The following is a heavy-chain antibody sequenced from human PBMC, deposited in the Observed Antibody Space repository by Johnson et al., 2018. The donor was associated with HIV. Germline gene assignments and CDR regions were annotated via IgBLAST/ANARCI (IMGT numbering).Heavy chain of an antibody. CDR2: ISYDGSNK. CDR3: ARDRGAFDI. Sequence: QVQLVESGGGVVQPGRSLRLSCAASGFTFSSFDMHWVRQAPGKGLEWVAVISYDGSNKYYADSVKGRFTISRDNSKNTLYLQMNSLRAEDTAVYYCARDRGAFDIWGQGTTVTVSS. V-gene: IGHV3-30*04. J-gene: IGHJ3*02. CDR1: GFTFSSFD.